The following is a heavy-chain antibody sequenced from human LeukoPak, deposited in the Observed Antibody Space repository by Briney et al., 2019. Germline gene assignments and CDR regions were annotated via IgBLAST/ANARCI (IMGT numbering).Heavy chain of an antibody. Sequence: PGGSLRLSCTVSGFSLSSYAMSWVRRAPGKGLEWVSATSSSDDGKYYADSVRGRFTISRDNSRNTMYLQMNSLRAEDTAVYYCARVGDCGGDCSYYYYYYYMDVWGKGTTVTVSS. CDR3: ARVGDCGGDCSYYYYYYYMDV. CDR2: TSSSDDGK. CDR1: GFSLSSYA. V-gene: IGHV3-23*01. D-gene: IGHD2-21*02. J-gene: IGHJ6*03.